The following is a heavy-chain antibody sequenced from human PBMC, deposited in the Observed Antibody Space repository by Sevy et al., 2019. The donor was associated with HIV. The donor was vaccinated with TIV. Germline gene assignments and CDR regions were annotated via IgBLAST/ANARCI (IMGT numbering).Heavy chain of an antibody. CDR1: GFTFSSYG. V-gene: IGHV3-33*01. J-gene: IGHJ4*02. Sequence: GGSLRLSCAVSGFTFSSYGMHWVRQAPGKGLEWVAVIWYDGSNKYYADSVKGRFTISRDNSKNTLYLQMNSLRAEDTAVYYCARALWFGELLDYWGQGTLVTVSS. D-gene: IGHD3-10*01. CDR2: IWYDGSNK. CDR3: ARALWFGELLDY.